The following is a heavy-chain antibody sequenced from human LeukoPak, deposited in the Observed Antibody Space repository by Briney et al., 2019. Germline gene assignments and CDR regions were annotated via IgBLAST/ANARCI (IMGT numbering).Heavy chain of an antibody. CDR2: IRYDGSNT. D-gene: IGHD3-22*01. J-gene: IGHJ4*02. CDR1: GFTFSSYG. Sequence: GGSLRLSCAASGFTFSSYGMHWVRQAPGKGLEWVAFIRYDGSNTYYADSVKGRFTISRDNSKNTLYLQMNSLRAGDTAVYYCAKVGAMILQHYFDYWGQGTLVTVSS. V-gene: IGHV3-30*02. CDR3: AKVGAMILQHYFDY.